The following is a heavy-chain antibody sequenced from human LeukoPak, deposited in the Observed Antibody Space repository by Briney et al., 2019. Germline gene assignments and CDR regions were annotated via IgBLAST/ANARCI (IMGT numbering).Heavy chain of an antibody. D-gene: IGHD3-10*01. V-gene: IGHV3-23*01. CDR1: GFTFSSYA. CDR3: AKGLGTMVRGVIGGAFDI. J-gene: IGHJ3*02. Sequence: GGSLRLSCAASGFTFSSYAMSWVRQAPGKGLEWVSVISGSGGNTYHADSVKGRFTISRDNSKNTLYLQMNSLRAEDTAVYYCAKGLGTMVRGVIGGAFDIWGQGTMVTVSS. CDR2: ISGSGGNT.